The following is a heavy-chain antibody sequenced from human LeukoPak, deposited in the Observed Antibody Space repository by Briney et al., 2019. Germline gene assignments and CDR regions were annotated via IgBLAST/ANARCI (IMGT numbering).Heavy chain of an antibody. CDR1: GGSISSYY. J-gene: IGHJ4*02. Sequence: SETLSLTCTVSGGSISSYYWSRIRQPPGKGLEWIGYIYYSGSTNYNPSLKSRVTISVDTSKNQFSLKLSSVTAADTAVYYCARRQWLVRRYFDYWGQGTLVTVSS. CDR3: ARRQWLVRRYFDY. D-gene: IGHD6-19*01. CDR2: IYYSGST. V-gene: IGHV4-59*12.